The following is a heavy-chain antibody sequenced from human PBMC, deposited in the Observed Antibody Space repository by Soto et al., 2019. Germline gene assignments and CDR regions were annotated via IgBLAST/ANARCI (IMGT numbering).Heavy chain of an antibody. J-gene: IGHJ5*02. Sequence: XSVKVSCKASGYTFTSYGISWVRQAPGQGLEWMGWISAYNGNTNYAQKLQGRVTMTTDTSTSTAYMELRSLRSDDTAVYYCAREGPIVVVPAAMSWFDPWGQGTLVTVSS. CDR2: ISAYNGNT. V-gene: IGHV1-18*01. D-gene: IGHD2-2*01. CDR3: AREGPIVVVPAAMSWFDP. CDR1: GYTFTSYG.